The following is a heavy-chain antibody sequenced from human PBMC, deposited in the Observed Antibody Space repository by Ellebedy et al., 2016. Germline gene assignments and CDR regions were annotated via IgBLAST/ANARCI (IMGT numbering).Heavy chain of an antibody. Sequence: GGSLRLSXAASGFTFSGSAMHWVRQASGKGLEWVGRIRSKANSYATAYAASVKGRFTISRDDSKNTAYLQMNSLKTEDTAVYYCTVLPLRFLEWPPDYWGQGTLVTVSS. CDR1: GFTFSGSA. J-gene: IGHJ4*02. V-gene: IGHV3-73*01. CDR2: IRSKANSYAT. CDR3: TVLPLRFLEWPPDY. D-gene: IGHD3-3*01.